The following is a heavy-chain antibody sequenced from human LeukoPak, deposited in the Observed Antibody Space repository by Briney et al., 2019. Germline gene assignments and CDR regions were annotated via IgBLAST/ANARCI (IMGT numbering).Heavy chain of an antibody. CDR2: ISAYNGNT. J-gene: IGHJ4*02. Sequence: ASVKVSCKASGYTFTSYGIRWVRQAPGQGLEWMGWISAYNGNTNYAQKLQGRVTMTTDTSTSTAYMELRSLRSDDTAVYHCARDLGNWNYGDYWGQGTLVTVSS. D-gene: IGHD1-7*01. V-gene: IGHV1-18*01. CDR3: ARDLGNWNYGDY. CDR1: GYTFTSYG.